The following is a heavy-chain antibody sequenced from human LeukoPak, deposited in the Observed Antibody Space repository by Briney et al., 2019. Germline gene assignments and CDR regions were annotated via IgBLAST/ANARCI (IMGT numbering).Heavy chain of an antibody. D-gene: IGHD3-10*02. CDR2: ISGSGGST. CDR3: AKDRVRASTNDLPLNWFDP. CDR1: GFTFSSYA. J-gene: IGHJ5*02. Sequence: GGSLRLSCAASGFTFSSYAMSWVRQAPGKGLEWVSGISGSGGSTYYADSVKGRFTISRDNSKNTLYLQMNSLRAEDTAVYYCAKDRVRASTNDLPLNWFDPWGQGTLVTVSS. V-gene: IGHV3-23*01.